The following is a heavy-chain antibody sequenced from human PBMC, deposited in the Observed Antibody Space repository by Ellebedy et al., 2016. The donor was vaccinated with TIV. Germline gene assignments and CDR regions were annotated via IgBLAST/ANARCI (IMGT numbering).Heavy chain of an antibody. J-gene: IGHJ4*02. V-gene: IGHV3-23*01. Sequence: GGSLRLSCAASGFTFSSYAMSWVRQAPGKGLEWVSVISGSSGSTYYADSVKGRFTISRDNSKNTLYLQMNSLRAEYTAVYYCAKDGSLRYFDWFGDYWGQGTLVTVSS. CDR1: GFTFSSYA. D-gene: IGHD3-9*01. CDR3: AKDGSLRYFDWFGDY. CDR2: ISGSSGST.